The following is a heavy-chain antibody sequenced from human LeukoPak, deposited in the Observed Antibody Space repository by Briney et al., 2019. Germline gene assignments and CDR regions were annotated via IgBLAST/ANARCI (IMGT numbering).Heavy chain of an antibody. CDR3: VTSYYYYYFYMDV. CDR2: IYSSGST. Sequence: SETLSLTCTVSGGSINSGSHYWSWIRQPAGKGLEWTGRIYSSGSTNYNPSLKSRVTMSVDTSKNQFSLKLSSVTAADTAVYYCVTSYYYYYFYMDVWGRGTTVTVSS. CDR1: GGSINSGSHY. V-gene: IGHV4-61*02. J-gene: IGHJ6*03.